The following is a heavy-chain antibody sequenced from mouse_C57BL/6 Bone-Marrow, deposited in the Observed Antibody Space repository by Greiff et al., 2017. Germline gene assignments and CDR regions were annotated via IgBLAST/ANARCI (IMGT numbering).Heavy chain of an antibody. Sequence: VQLKESGPELVKPGASVKISCKASGYSFTGYYMNWVKQSPEKSLEWIGEINPSTGGTTYNQKFKAKATLTVDKSSSTAYMQLKSLTSEDSAVYYCARSGDGYYFYYYDSWGEGTTRAVSS. CDR2: INPSTGGT. D-gene: IGHD2-3*01. J-gene: IGHJ2*01. CDR3: ARSGDGYYFYYYDS. CDR1: GYSFTGYY. V-gene: IGHV1-42*01.